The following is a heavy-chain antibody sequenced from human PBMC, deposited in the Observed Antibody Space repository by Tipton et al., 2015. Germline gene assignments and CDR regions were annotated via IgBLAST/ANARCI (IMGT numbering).Heavy chain of an antibody. J-gene: IGHJ4*02. V-gene: IGHV4-61*01. CDR2: ISYTDGA. Sequence: TLSLTCSVSGSSVSSGNYYWSWIRQPPGKGLEWIGYISYTDGAHYNPALKSRVTMSRDTSKNQFSLKLTSVTAADTAVYYCACQDYDSLTRDYQTVDYWGQGTLVTVSS. CDR3: ACQDYDSLTRDYQTVDY. D-gene: IGHD3-9*01. CDR1: GSSVSSGNYY.